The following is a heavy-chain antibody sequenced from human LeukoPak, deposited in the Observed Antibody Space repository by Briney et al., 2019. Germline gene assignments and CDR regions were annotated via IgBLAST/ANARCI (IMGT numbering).Heavy chain of an antibody. CDR3: GRTTMVRGQNWFDP. D-gene: IGHD3-10*01. Sequence: SQTLSLTCAISGDTFSSYSAAWNWIRQAPSRDLEWRVRTYYRSKWYNDYAVSVKSRITINPDTSKNQFSLQLNSVTPEDTAVYYCGRTTMVRGQNWFDPWGQGTLVTVSS. CDR2: TYYRSKWYN. V-gene: IGHV6-1*01. J-gene: IGHJ5*02. CDR1: GDTFSSYSAA.